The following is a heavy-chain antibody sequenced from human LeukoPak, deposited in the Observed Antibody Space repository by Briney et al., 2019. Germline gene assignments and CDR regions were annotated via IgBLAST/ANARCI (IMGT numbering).Heavy chain of an antibody. V-gene: IGHV3-30-3*01. CDR1: GFTFSSYA. CDR3: ARDIAVAGRPTMNAFDI. CDR2: TSYDGSNK. Sequence: GGSLRLSCAASGFTFSSYAMHWVRQAPGKGLEWVAVTSYDGSNKYYADSVKGRFTISRDNSKNTLYLQMNSLRAEDTAVYYCARDIAVAGRPTMNAFDIWGQGTMVTVSS. D-gene: IGHD6-19*01. J-gene: IGHJ3*02.